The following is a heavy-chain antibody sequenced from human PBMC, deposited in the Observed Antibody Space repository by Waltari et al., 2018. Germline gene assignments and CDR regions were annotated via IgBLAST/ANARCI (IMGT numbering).Heavy chain of an antibody. CDR3: ARGSGAAADYYYYYDMDV. Sequence: QVQLQASGPGLVKPSETLSLTCTVPGCSLSSLYWSWIRQPPGQGLEWIGYIYYSGSTNYNPSLKSRVTISVDTSKNQFSLKLSSVTAADTAVYYCARGSGAAADYYYYYDMDVGGKGTTVTVSS. J-gene: IGHJ6*03. CDR2: IYYSGST. V-gene: IGHV4-59*11. D-gene: IGHD6-13*01. CDR1: GCSLSSLY.